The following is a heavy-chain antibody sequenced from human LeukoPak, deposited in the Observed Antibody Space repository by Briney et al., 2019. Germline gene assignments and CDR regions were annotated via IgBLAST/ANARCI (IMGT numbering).Heavy chain of an antibody. CDR2: TSSSSSYI. CDR1: GFTFSAYS. V-gene: IGHV3-21*06. D-gene: IGHD3-22*01. J-gene: IGHJ4*02. CDR3: ARSQDTMTSPFDY. Sequence: PWGSLRLSCAASGFTFSAYSMNWVRQAPGKGLDWVSYTSSSSSYIYNADSVKGRFTISRDNANNSLFLQMNSLRAEDTAVYYCARSQDTMTSPFDYWGQGTLVTVSS.